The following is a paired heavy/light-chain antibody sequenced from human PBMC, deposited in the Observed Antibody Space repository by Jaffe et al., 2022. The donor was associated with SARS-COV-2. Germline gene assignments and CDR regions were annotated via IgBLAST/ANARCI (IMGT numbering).Light chain of an antibody. V-gene: IGLV1-44*01. CDR1: SSSIEYNT. CDR3: AAWDDSLNGWV. Sequence: QSVLTQPPSASGTPGQRVTISCSGSSSSIEYNTVNWYQQLPGTAPKLLIHSNNQRPSGVPDRFSGSKSGTSASLAISGLQSEDEADYYCAAWDDSLNGWVFGGGTKLTVL. CDR2: SNN. J-gene: IGLJ3*02.
Heavy chain of an antibody. CDR2: IYYSGTT. CDR3: ARWLHGSWLGALNDFDY. Sequence: QLQLQESGPGLVKPSETLSLTCTVSGGSISSSSYYWGWIRQPPGKGLEWIGNIYYSGTTYYNPSLKSRVTISVDTSKSQFSLKLTSVTAADTAVYYCARWLHGSWLGALNDFDYWGQGSLVTVSS. D-gene: IGHD3-10*01. CDR1: GGSISSSSYY. J-gene: IGHJ4*02. V-gene: IGHV4-39*01.